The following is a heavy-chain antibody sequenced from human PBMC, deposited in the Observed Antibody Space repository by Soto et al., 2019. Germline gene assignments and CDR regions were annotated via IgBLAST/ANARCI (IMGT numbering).Heavy chain of an antibody. J-gene: IGHJ3*02. Sequence: GGSLRLSCAASGFTFSSYWMSWVRQAPGKGLEWVANIKQDGSEKYYVDSVKGRFTISRDNAKNSLYLQMNSLRAEDTAVYYCTRAMVTAIYAFDIWGKGTMVTVSS. D-gene: IGHD2-21*02. V-gene: IGHV3-7*01. CDR1: GFTFSSYW. CDR2: IKQDGSEK. CDR3: TRAMVTAIYAFDI.